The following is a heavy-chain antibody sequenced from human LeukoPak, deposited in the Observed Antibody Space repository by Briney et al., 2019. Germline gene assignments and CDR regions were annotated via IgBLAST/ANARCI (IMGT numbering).Heavy chain of an antibody. D-gene: IGHD6-13*01. Sequence: SETLSLTCTVSGGSISSSSYYWGWIRQPPGKGLEWIGSIYYSGSTYYNPSLKSRVTISVDTSKNQFSPKLSSVTAADTAVYYCARHSSSWCYFDYWGQGTLVTVSS. CDR3: ARHSSSWCYFDY. CDR2: IYYSGST. J-gene: IGHJ4*02. V-gene: IGHV4-39*01. CDR1: GGSISSSSYY.